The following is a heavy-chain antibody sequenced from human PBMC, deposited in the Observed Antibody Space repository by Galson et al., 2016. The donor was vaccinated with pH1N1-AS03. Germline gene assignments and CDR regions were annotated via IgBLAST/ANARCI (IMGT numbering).Heavy chain of an antibody. D-gene: IGHD5-12*01. V-gene: IGHV3-48*03. CDR3: ARDDSGYDLFYYYGMDV. J-gene: IGHJ6*02. Sequence: SLRLSCAASGFTFSSYEMNWVRQAPGKGLEWVSYISSSGSTIYYADSVKGRFIISRDNAKNSLYLQMNSLRAEDTAVYYCARDDSGYDLFYYYGMDVWGQGTTVTVSS. CDR2: ISSSGSTI. CDR1: GFTFSSYE.